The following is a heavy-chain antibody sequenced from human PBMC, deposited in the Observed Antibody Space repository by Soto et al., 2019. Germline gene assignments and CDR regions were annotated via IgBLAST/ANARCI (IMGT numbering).Heavy chain of an antibody. CDR1: GYTFTSYA. J-gene: IGHJ6*02. D-gene: IGHD6-19*01. V-gene: IGHV1-3*05. Sequence: QVQLVQSGAGEKKPGASVKVSCKASGYTFTSYAMHWVRQAPGQRLEWMGWINAGNGNTKYSQKFQGRVTITRDTSASTAYMELSSLRSEDTAVYYCARAVRPSSGWYVDYYYYGMDVWGQGTTVTVSS. CDR2: INAGNGNT. CDR3: ARAVRPSSGWYVDYYYYGMDV.